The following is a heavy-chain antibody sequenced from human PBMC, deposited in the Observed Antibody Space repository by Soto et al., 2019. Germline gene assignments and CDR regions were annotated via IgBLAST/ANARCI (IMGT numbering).Heavy chain of an antibody. CDR1: GFTFSSYA. J-gene: IGHJ6*02. CDR3: ARGGYCSSTSCPEVDYYYYGMDV. CDR2: ISYDGSNK. V-gene: IGHV3-30-3*01. D-gene: IGHD2-2*01. Sequence: VQLVESGGGVVQPGRSLRLSCAASGFTFSSYAMHWVRQAPGKGLEWVAVISYDGSNKYYADSVKGRFTISRDNSKNTLYLQMNSLRAEDTAVYYCARGGYCSSTSCPEVDYYYYGMDVWGQGTTVTVSS.